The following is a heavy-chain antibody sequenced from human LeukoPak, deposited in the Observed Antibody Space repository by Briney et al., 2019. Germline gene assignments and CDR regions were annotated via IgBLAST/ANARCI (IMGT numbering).Heavy chain of an antibody. V-gene: IGHV4-4*02. CDR3: AREAVAAAHTSYNWFDP. CDR1: VGSINSGNW. CDR2: IYHNGTP. J-gene: IGHJ5*02. D-gene: IGHD6-13*01. Sequence: SGTLSLTCAVSVGSINSGNWWSWVRQSPGKGLEWIGEIYHNGTPNYNPSLKSRVTISADTFKNHFSLKMTSVTAADTAVYYCAREAVAAAHTSYNWFDPWGQGTLVTVSS.